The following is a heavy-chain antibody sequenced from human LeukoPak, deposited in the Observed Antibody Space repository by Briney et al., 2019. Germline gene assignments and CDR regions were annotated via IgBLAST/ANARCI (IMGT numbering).Heavy chain of an antibody. CDR1: GYSFTSYW. D-gene: IGHD2-21*01. Sequence: GESLKISCKGSGYSFTSYWIGWVLQMPGKGLEWMGIIYPGDSDTRYSPSFQGQVTISADKSISTAYLQWSSLKASDTAMYYCARHEEGLVWPAYYFDYWGQGTLVTVSS. CDR2: IYPGDSDT. V-gene: IGHV5-51*01. CDR3: ARHEEGLVWPAYYFDY. J-gene: IGHJ4*02.